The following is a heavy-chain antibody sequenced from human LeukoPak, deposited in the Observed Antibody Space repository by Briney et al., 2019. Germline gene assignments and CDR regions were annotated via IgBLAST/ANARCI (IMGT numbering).Heavy chain of an antibody. D-gene: IGHD3-3*01. J-gene: IGHJ4*02. CDR1: GGSISSGDYY. CDR3: ARGGTYYDFWSGTYYFDY. Sequence: PSETLSLTCTVSGGSISSGDYYWSWIRQPPGKGLEWIGYIYYSGSTYYSPSLKSRVTISVDTSKNQFSLKLSSVTAADTAVYYCARGGTYYDFWSGTYYFDYWGQGTLVTVSS. V-gene: IGHV4-30-4*08. CDR2: IYYSGST.